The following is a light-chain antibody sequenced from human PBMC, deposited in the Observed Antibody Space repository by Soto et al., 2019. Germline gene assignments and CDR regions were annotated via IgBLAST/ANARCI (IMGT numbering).Light chain of an antibody. J-gene: IGKJ2*01. CDR2: HAS. CDR3: QQYGSSPQT. CDR1: QSVSRSF. V-gene: IGKV3-20*01. Sequence: EIVLTQSPGTLSLSPGAVVTLSCRASQSVSRSFLAWYQQKPGQPPRLLICHASRRATGIPDRFSGSGSGTDFTLTNSRLEPEDLAGYYCQQYGSSPQTCGQGTKLEI.